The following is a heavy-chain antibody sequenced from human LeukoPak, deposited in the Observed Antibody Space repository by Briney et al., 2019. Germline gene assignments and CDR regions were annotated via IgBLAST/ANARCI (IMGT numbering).Heavy chain of an antibody. Sequence: GSSVKVSCKVSGYTLTELSMYWVRQPPAKGHEWMGGFDPEDGETIYAQKFQGRVTMTEYTSTDTAYMELSSLRSEDTAVYYCATEISPGLMVRGVYWGQGTLVTVSS. CDR2: FDPEDGET. CDR3: ATEISPGLMVRGVY. CDR1: GYTLTELS. V-gene: IGHV1-24*01. J-gene: IGHJ4*02. D-gene: IGHD3-10*01.